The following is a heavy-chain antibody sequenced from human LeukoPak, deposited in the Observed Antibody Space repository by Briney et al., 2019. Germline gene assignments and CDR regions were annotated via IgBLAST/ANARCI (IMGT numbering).Heavy chain of an antibody. CDR1: GASIRSGDYY. Sequence: SQTLSLTCTVSGASIRSGDYYWSWIRQPPGKGLEWIGYIYDSGSTYYNLSLKSRITISVDTSENRFSLKLSSVTATDTAVYYCARDCSGGSCYGAFDIWGQGTMVTVSS. CDR3: ARDCSGGSCYGAFDI. V-gene: IGHV4-30-4*01. J-gene: IGHJ3*02. D-gene: IGHD2-15*01. CDR2: IYDSGST.